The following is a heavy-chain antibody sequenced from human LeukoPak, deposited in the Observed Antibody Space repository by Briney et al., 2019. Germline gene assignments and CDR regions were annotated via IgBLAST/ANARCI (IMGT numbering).Heavy chain of an antibody. Sequence: ASVKVSCKASGYTFTSYGISWVRQAPGQGLEWMGWISAYNGNTNYAQKLQGRVTMTTDTSTSTAYMELRSLRSDDTAVYYCARLRFITMIVVVIDYWGQGTLVTVSS. CDR2: ISAYNGNT. CDR3: ARLRFITMIVVVIDY. D-gene: IGHD3-22*01. CDR1: GYTFTSYG. J-gene: IGHJ4*02. V-gene: IGHV1-18*01.